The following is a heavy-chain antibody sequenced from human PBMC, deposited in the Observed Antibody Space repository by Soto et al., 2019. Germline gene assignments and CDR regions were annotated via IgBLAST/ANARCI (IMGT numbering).Heavy chain of an antibody. V-gene: IGHV3-23*01. Sequence: VHLLESGGGLVQPGGSLRLSCAASGFTFSIYAMTWVRQAPGKGLEWVSTISASGGTTYYADSVKGRFTISRDNSKSTPYLQMNTRRVADTAVYYCAKATSGTYYVEYGGQGPLVTVSS. CDR2: ISASGGTT. J-gene: IGHJ4*02. CDR1: GFTFSIYA. D-gene: IGHD1-26*01. CDR3: AKATSGTYYVEY.